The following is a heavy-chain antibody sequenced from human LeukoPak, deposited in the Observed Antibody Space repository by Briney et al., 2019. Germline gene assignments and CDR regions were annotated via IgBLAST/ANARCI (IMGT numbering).Heavy chain of an antibody. CDR1: GYTLTELS. V-gene: IGHV1-24*01. Sequence: GASVKVSCKVSGYTLTELSMHWVRQAPGKGLEWMGGFDSEDGETICAQKFQGRVTMTEDTSTDTAYMELSSLRSEDTAVYYCATAGYCSTTSCYAIDYWGQGTLVTVSS. CDR3: ATAGYCSTTSCYAIDY. D-gene: IGHD2-2*01. J-gene: IGHJ4*02. CDR2: FDSEDGET.